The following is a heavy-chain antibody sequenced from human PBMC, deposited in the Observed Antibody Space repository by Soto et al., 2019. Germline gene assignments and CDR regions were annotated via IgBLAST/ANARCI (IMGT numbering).Heavy chain of an antibody. CDR1: GFTFTSSA. Sequence: SVYVSCTATGFTFTSSAVQWVRQARGQRLEWIGWIVVGSGNPNHAQHFQERFTIARGMSKSTAYMELSRLRSEDTAVYYCAADRGTYYYDYSGSYWGHVTLVTI. CDR3: AADRGTYYYDYSGSY. CDR2: IVVGSGNP. V-gene: IGHV1-58*01. J-gene: IGHJ4*01. D-gene: IGHD3-22*01.